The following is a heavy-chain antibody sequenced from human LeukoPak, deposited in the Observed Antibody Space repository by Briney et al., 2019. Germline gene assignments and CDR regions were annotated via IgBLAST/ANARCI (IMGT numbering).Heavy chain of an antibody. Sequence: GGSLRLSCAASGFTFDDYGMSWVRQAPGKGLEWVSGINWNGGSTGYADSVKGRFTISRDNSKNTLYLQMNSLRAEDTAVYYCAKVSSAVVGAYNIWGQGTMVTVSS. CDR3: AKVSSAVVGAYNI. CDR2: INWNGGST. D-gene: IGHD1-26*01. J-gene: IGHJ3*02. CDR1: GFTFDDYG. V-gene: IGHV3-20*04.